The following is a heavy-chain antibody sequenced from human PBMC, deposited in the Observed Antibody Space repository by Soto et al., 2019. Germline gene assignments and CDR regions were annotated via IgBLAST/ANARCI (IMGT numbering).Heavy chain of an antibody. D-gene: IGHD3-16*01. CDR1: GGTFSTDT. V-gene: IGHV1-69*18. Sequence: QVHLVQSGAEVRKPGSSVTVSCKTSGGTFSTDTIYWVRQAPGQGLEWMGRIIPLFGTTKYAQNFQDRVTITAEESTSTTYMALSSLRAEDTAVYYCARRLDDRADEGFDVWGEGTAVTVSA. CDR3: ARRLDDRADEGFDV. CDR2: IIPLFGTT. J-gene: IGHJ3*01.